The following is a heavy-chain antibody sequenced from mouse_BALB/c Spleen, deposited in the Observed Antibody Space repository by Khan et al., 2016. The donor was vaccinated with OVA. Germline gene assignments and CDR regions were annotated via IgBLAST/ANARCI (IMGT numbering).Heavy chain of an antibody. J-gene: IGHJ3*01. D-gene: IGHD2-2*01. CDR3: SISYYGYDWFTY. V-gene: IGHV2-3*01. CDR1: GLSLTNYG. CDR2: IRGDGST. Sequence: QVQLKQSGPGLVAPSQSLYITCTVSGLSLTNYGISWIRQPPGKGMEWLGVIRGDGSTNYHSAIITRLSINKDNSTSQVLLNLNSLHTDDTATYYCSISYYGYDWFTYCGQGPLVTVSS.